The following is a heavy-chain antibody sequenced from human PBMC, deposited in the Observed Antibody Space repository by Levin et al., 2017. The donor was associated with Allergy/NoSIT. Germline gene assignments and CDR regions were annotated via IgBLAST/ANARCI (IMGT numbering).Heavy chain of an antibody. J-gene: IGHJ4*02. Sequence: ASVKVSCAASGFTFSSYWMHWVRHAPGKGLVWVSRINSDGSSTSYADSVKGRFTISRDNAKNTLYLQMNSLRAEDTAVYYCSTGYSSGWYSGGVDYWGQGTLVTVSS. CDR1: GFTFSSYW. CDR2: INSDGSST. CDR3: STGYSSGWYSGGVDY. D-gene: IGHD6-19*01. V-gene: IGHV3-74*01.